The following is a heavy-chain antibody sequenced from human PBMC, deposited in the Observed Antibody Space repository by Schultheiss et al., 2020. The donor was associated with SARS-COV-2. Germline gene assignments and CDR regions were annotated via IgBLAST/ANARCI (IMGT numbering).Heavy chain of an antibody. CDR1: GFTFDDYG. D-gene: IGHD6-19*01. Sequence: GGSLRLSCAASGFTFDDYGMSWVRQAPGKGLEWVAVISYDGSNKYYADSVKGRFTISRDNSKNTLYLQMNSLRAEDTAVYYCARVGALAVAAPPDYWGQGTLVTVSS. CDR3: ARVGALAVAAPPDY. CDR2: ISYDGSNK. V-gene: IGHV3-30*03. J-gene: IGHJ4*02.